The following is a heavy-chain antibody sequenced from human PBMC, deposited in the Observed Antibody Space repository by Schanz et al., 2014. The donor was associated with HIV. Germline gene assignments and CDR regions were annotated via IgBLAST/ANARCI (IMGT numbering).Heavy chain of an antibody. CDR3: ARLRGFLWFGDHPYSFDY. V-gene: IGHV3-30*03. J-gene: IGHJ4*02. D-gene: IGHD3-10*01. Sequence: QVQLVESGGGVVQPGRSLRLSCVASGFSFDSFGMHWVRQAPGKGLEWVAVISYDGVNKHFADSVKGRFTISRDNGKNSLFLQMNSLRAEDTAVYYCARLRGFLWFGDHPYSFDYWGQGTLVTVSS. CDR1: GFSFDSFG. CDR2: ISYDGVNK.